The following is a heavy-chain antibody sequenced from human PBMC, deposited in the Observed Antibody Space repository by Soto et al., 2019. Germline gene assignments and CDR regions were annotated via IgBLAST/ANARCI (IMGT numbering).Heavy chain of an antibody. CDR2: TYYSAGT. CDR1: GGSVSSSSYY. D-gene: IGHD6-25*01. Sequence: SETLTLTCNVSGGSVSSSSYYWGWIRQAPGKGLEWIVSTYYSAGTYYNPSLKSRITTSMDASKNQFSLTVTSVTAADTAIYYCARHASRGYSSGWYFEDWGQGTPVTVSS. V-gene: IGHV4-39*01. J-gene: IGHJ4*02. CDR3: ARHASRGYSSGWYFED.